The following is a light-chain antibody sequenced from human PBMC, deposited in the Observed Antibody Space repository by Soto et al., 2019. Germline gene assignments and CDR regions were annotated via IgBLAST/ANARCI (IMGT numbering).Light chain of an antibody. CDR1: QSVGNF. V-gene: IGKV3-11*01. CDR3: QQRSNWPPYS. Sequence: EIVLTQSPATLSLSPGETATLSCRASQSVGNFLAWYQHKPGQAPRLLIYDASNRATGIPARFSGRGSGTDYTLTINSLEPEDFAVYYCQQRSNWPPYSFGQGTKLEIK. CDR2: DAS. J-gene: IGKJ2*03.